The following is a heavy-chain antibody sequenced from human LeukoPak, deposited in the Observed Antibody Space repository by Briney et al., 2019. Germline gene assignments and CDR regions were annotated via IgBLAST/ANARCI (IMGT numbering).Heavy chain of an antibody. J-gene: IGHJ5*02. CDR1: GYTFTSYY. D-gene: IGHD3-10*01. Sequence: ASVKVSCEASGYTFTSYYMHWVRQAPGQGLEWMGIINPSGGSTSYAQKFQGRVTMTRDTSTSTVYMELSSLRSEDTAVYYCAKGGSGSYRFYNWFDPWGQGTLVTVSS. CDR2: INPSGGST. V-gene: IGHV1-46*01. CDR3: AKGGSGSYRFYNWFDP.